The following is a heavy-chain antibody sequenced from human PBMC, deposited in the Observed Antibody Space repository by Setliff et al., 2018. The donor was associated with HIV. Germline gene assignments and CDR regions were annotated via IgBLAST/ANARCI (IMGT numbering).Heavy chain of an antibody. CDR1: GFTFSNAW. CDR3: TTGRRDSSGYLDY. V-gene: IGHV3-15*01. D-gene: IGHD3-22*01. J-gene: IGHJ4*02. Sequence: PGGSLRLSCAASGFTFSNAWMSWVRQAPGKGLEWVGRIKSKTDGGTTDYAAPVEGRFTISRDDSKNTLYLQMNSLKTEDTAVYYCTTGRRDSSGYLDYWGQGTLVTVSS. CDR2: IKSKTDGGTT.